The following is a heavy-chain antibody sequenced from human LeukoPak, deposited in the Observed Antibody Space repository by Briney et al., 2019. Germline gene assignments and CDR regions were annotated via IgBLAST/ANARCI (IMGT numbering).Heavy chain of an antibody. J-gene: IGHJ4*02. D-gene: IGHD3-22*01. CDR3: AKDQSYYDTSAYYDY. Sequence: PGGSLRLSCAASGFTFSCYAMSWVRQAPGKGLEWVSGISGSGGSTYYADSVKGRFTISRDTSNNTLYLQMNSLRAEDTAVYYCAKDQSYYDTSAYYDYWGQGTLVTVSS. V-gene: IGHV3-23*01. CDR2: ISGSGGST. CDR1: GFTFSCYA.